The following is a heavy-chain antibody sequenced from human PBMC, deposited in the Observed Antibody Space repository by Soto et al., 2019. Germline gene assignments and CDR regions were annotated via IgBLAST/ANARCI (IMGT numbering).Heavy chain of an antibody. D-gene: IGHD6-13*01. Sequence: SETLSLTCTVSSGSISSYYWSWIRQPPGKGLEWIGYIYYSGSTNYNPSLKSRVTISVDTSKNQFSLKLSSVTAADTAGYYCAKNAMSSSWYSSRYYYMDVWGKGTTVTVSS. CDR2: IYYSGST. CDR1: SGSISSYY. CDR3: AKNAMSSSWYSSRYYYMDV. V-gene: IGHV4-59*08. J-gene: IGHJ6*03.